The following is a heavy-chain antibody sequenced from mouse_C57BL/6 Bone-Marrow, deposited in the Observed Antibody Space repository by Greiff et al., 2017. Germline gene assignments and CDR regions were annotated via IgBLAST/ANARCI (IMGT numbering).Heavy chain of an antibody. D-gene: IGHD1-1*01. CDR3: TRDPPYYGSSYWYFDV. CDR1: GFTFSSYA. V-gene: IGHV5-9-1*02. CDR2: ISSGGDYI. Sequence: EVKLMESGEGLVKPGGSLKLSCAASGFTFSSYAMSWVRQTPEKRLEWVAYISSGGDYIYYADTVKGRFTISRDNARNTLYLQMSSLKSEDTAMYYCTRDPPYYGSSYWYFDVWGTGTTVTVSS. J-gene: IGHJ1*03.